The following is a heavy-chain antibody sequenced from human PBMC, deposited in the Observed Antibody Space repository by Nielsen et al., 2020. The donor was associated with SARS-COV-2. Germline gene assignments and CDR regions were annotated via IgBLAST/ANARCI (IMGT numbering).Heavy chain of an antibody. CDR3: ARFVYYGSGSFDY. D-gene: IGHD3-10*01. CDR1: GFTVSSNY. CDR2: IYSGGST. V-gene: IGHV3-53*01. Sequence: GGSLRLSCAASGFTVSSNYMSWVRQAPGKGLEWVSVIYSGGSTYYADSVKGRFTISRDNSKNTLYLQMNSLRAEDTAVYYCARFVYYGSGSFDYWGQGTLVTVSS. J-gene: IGHJ4*02.